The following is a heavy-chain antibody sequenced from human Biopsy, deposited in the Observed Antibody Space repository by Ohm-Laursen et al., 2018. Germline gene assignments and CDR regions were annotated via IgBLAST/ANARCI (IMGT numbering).Heavy chain of an antibody. V-gene: IGHV4-59*01. Sequence: VTLSLTCTVSGGSIKSYYWNWIRQSPGKGLEWIGFIYYTGHTNYNPSLKSRATISVDTSKNQFSLKVNSAAAADPAVYYCARLTGDPSYWGQGILVTVSS. CDR3: ARLTGDPSY. D-gene: IGHD7-27*01. J-gene: IGHJ4*02. CDR2: IYYTGHT. CDR1: GGSIKSYY.